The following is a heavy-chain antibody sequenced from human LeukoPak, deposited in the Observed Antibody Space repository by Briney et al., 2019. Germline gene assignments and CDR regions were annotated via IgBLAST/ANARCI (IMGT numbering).Heavy chain of an antibody. J-gene: IGHJ4*02. CDR1: GVTLDDYA. Sequence: PGGALRVSCAASGVTLDDYAMHWVRHAPGKGLEWVSLISGDGGSTYYADSVKGRFTISRDNSKNSLYLQMNSLRTEDTALYYCAKDRLETGTTFDYWGQGTLVTVSS. V-gene: IGHV3-43*02. CDR2: ISGDGGST. D-gene: IGHD1-7*01. CDR3: AKDRLETGTTFDY.